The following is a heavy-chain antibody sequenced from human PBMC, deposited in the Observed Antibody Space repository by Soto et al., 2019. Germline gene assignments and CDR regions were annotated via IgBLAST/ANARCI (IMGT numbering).Heavy chain of an antibody. V-gene: IGHV1-18*04. CDR2: SSTSNGNT. Sequence: QVTLVQSGAEVKEPGASVKVSCKASGYPFINYGITWVRQAPGQGLEWMGWSSTSNGNTKYVQNLQGRVTMTTDTSTGAGYMALGSLRSDDPAGYSCTRRNGRVFGGDYFDYLGQGTLVTVSS. D-gene: IGHD3-10*01. CDR1: GYPFINYG. J-gene: IGHJ4*02. CDR3: TRRNGRVFGGDYFDY.